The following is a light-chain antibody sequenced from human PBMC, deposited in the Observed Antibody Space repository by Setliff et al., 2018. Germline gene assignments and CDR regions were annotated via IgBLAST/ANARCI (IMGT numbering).Light chain of an antibody. CDR2: DVN. CDR3: SSYTTSSLRV. J-gene: IGLJ2*01. Sequence: SALTQPASVSGSPGQSITISCTGTASDVGAYNFVSWYQQHPGKAPNLIIYDVNNRPAGVSNRFSGSKSGNTASLTISWLQAEDEADYYCSSYTTSSLRVFGGGTKVTVL. CDR1: ASDVGAYNF. V-gene: IGLV2-14*01.